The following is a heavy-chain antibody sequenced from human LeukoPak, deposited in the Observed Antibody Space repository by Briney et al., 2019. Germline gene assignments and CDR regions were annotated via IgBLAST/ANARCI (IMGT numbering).Heavy chain of an antibody. J-gene: IGHJ3*02. CDR1: GGSIRISSYY. CDR3: ARFRGADAFDI. CDR2: IYYNGIT. D-gene: IGHD3-10*01. V-gene: IGHV4-39*07. Sequence: SETLSLTCTVSGGSIRISSYYWGWIRQPPVKGLEWIGSIYYNGITYYNPSLKSRVTISVDTSKNQFSLKLSSVTAADTAVYYCARFRGADAFDIWGQGTMVTVSS.